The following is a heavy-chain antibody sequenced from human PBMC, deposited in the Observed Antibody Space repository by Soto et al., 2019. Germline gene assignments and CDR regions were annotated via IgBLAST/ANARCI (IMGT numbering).Heavy chain of an antibody. CDR2: VYYSGAT. J-gene: IGHJ6*02. Sequence: QVQLQESGPGLVKPSETLSLTCTVSGDSISSVSGASISNHYWSWARQPPGKGLKWIGSVYYSGATNYSPARKSRVSMSVDTSKNQFSLRVRSVSAADTAVYYCAGAMGDWGTYYYYYGMDVWGQGTTVTVS. D-gene: IGHD3-16*01. CDR1: GDSISSVSGASISNHY. CDR3: AGAMGDWGTYYYYYGMDV. V-gene: IGHV4-61*01.